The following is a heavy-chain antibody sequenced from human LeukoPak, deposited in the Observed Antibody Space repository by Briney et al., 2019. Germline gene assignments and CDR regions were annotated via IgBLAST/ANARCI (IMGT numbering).Heavy chain of an antibody. CDR3: ARGGVNYDSSGFDY. CDR2: IYHSGST. D-gene: IGHD3-22*01. J-gene: IGHJ4*02. Sequence: PSETLSLTCAVSGGSISSGGYSWSWIRQPPGKGLEWTGYIYHSGSTYYNPSLKSRVTISVDRSKNQFSLKLSSVTAADTAVYYCARGGVNYDSSGFDYWGQGTLVTVSS. CDR1: GGSISSGGYS. V-gene: IGHV4-30-2*01.